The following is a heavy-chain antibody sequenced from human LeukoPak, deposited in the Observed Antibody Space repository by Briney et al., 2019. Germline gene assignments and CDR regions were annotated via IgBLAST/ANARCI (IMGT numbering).Heavy chain of an antibody. V-gene: IGHV3-53*01. CDR3: ATSKSATYDGLDL. CDR2: FYRGGNT. Sequence: PGGSLRLSCAVSGFPVSSGPMHWARQAPGQGLEWVATFYRGGNTYHADSVKGRLTVSRDNLKNTVSLQMDSLRAEDTAVYYCATSKSATYDGLDLWGQGTRVTVSS. CDR1: GFPVSSGP. J-gene: IGHJ3*01.